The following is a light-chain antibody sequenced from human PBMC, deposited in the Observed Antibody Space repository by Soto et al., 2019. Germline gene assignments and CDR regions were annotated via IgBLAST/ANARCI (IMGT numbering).Light chain of an antibody. CDR1: QSISSY. J-gene: IGKJ2*01. Sequence: DIQMTQSPTSLSASVGDRITITCRASQSISSYLNWYQQKPGKAPKLLIYAASSLQSGVPSRFSGSGSATDFTLTISSLQPEDFATYYCHQSSSTPPTFGQGTNLDIK. CDR3: HQSSSTPPT. V-gene: IGKV1-39*01. CDR2: AAS.